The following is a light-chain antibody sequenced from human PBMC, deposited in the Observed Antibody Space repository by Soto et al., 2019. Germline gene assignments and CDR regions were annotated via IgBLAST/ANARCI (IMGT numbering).Light chain of an antibody. V-gene: IGKV1-9*01. CDR1: QRISNY. J-gene: IGKJ5*01. CDR3: QQLFDSPIT. Sequence: DIQMTQSPSSVSASVGDRVTITCRASQRISNYLNWYQQKPGKAPKLLIYAASTLESGVPSRFSATVSGTEFSLTITSLQPEDFATYYCQQLFDSPITFGQGTRLEIK. CDR2: AAS.